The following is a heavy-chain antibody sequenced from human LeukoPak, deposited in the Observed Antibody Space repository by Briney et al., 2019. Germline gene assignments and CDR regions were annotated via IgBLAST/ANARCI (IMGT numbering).Heavy chain of an antibody. CDR3: ARDHGSGWYSWNNDAFDI. J-gene: IGHJ3*02. CDR1: GFTFSSYA. V-gene: IGHV3-74*01. Sequence: GRSLRLSCAASGFTFSSYAMHWVRQAPGKGLVWVSRINSDGSSTSYADSVKGRFTISRDNAKNTLYLQMNSLRAEDTAVYYCARDHGSGWYSWNNDAFDIWGQETMVTVSS. CDR2: INSDGSST. D-gene: IGHD6-19*01.